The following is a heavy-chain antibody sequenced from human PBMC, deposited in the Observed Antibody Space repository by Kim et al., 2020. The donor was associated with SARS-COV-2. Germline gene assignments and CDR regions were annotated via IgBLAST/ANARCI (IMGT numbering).Heavy chain of an antibody. CDR2: IGGSGDYT. CDR3: AGGPQYSFYTNGYFYH. V-gene: IGHV3-23*01. CDR1: GFTFNSHA. J-gene: IGHJ5*02. Sequence: GGSLRLSCTASGFTFNSHAISWVRQAPGKGLQWVSAIGGSGDYTYYSDSVKGRFTISRDNSRNMLFLQMNSLGAEDTGLYFCAGGPQYSFYTNGYFYHWGLGTLVTVSS. D-gene: IGHD1-1*01.